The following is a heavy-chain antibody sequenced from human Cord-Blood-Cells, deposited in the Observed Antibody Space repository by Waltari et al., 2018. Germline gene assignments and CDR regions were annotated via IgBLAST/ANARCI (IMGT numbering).Heavy chain of an antibody. CDR1: GGSFSGYY. V-gene: IGHV4-34*01. D-gene: IGHD6-13*01. CDR2: INHSGST. J-gene: IGHJ6*02. CDR3: ARGRPGYSSSWRNDYYGMDV. Sequence: QVQLQQWGAGLLKPSETLSLTCAVYGGSFSGYYWSWIRQPPATGLEWIGEINHSGSTNYNPSLKSRVTISVDTSKNQFSLKLSSVTAADTAVYYCARGRPGYSSSWRNDYYGMDVWGQGTTVTVSS.